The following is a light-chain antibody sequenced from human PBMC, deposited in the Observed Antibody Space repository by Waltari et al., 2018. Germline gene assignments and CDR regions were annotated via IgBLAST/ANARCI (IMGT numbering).Light chain of an antibody. V-gene: IGKV4-1*01. CDR3: QQYYSTPPYT. J-gene: IGKJ2*01. CDR2: WAS. Sequence: DIVMTQSPDSLAVSLGERATINCKSSQSVLYSSNNKNYLAWYQQKPGQPPKLLIYWASTRESGVPDRFSVSGSGTDFTLTINSLQAEDVAVYYCQQYYSTPPYTFGQGTKLEIK. CDR1: QSVLYSSNNKNY.